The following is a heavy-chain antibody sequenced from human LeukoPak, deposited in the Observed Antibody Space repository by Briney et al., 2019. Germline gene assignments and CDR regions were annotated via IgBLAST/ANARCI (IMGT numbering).Heavy chain of an antibody. CDR1: GYTFTSYG. J-gene: IGHJ4*02. V-gene: IGHV1-18*01. CDR3: ASLGYCTNGVCSPSDY. D-gene: IGHD2-8*01. Sequence: ASVKVSCKASGYTFTSYGISWVRQAPGQGLEWMGWISAYNGNTNYAQKLQGRVTMTTDTSTSTAYMELRGLRSDDTAVYYCASLGYCTNGVCSPSDYWGQGTLVTVSS. CDR2: ISAYNGNT.